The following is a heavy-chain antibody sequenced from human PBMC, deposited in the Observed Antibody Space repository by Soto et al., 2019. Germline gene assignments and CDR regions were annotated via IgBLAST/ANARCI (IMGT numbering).Heavy chain of an antibody. D-gene: IGHD6-13*01. J-gene: IGHJ2*01. CDR3: VRHEGAKQVELNLGGTTL. CDR1: ACSIRSSSYC. Sequence: SETLSLTCTVSACSIRSSSYCWGWIRQPPGKGLEWIGTICYSVSTYYNPSLKSRVTKSVDTSKNQFSLKLRSVIAADTTIYYCVRHEGAKQVELNLGGTTLRGR. V-gene: IGHV4-39*01. CDR2: ICYSVST.